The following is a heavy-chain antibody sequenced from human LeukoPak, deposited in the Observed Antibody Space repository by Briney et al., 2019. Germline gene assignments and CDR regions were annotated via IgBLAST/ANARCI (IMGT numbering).Heavy chain of an antibody. Sequence: GGSLRLSCAASGFSFSSYAMSWVREAPGKGLEWVSAISGSGGSTYYADSVKGRFTISRDNSKNTLYLQMNSLRAEDTAVYYCAKGGVRAYYGMDVWGKGTTVTVSS. CDR3: AKGGVRAYYGMDV. CDR1: GFSFSSYA. J-gene: IGHJ6*04. CDR2: ISGSGGST. V-gene: IGHV3-23*01. D-gene: IGHD3-10*01.